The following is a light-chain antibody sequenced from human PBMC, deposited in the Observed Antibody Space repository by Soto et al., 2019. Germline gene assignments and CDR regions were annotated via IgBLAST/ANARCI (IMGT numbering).Light chain of an antibody. J-gene: IGLJ1*01. CDR2: EDS. CDR3: SSYTSSSIDYV. Sequence: QSALTQPASVSGSPGQSITISCTGTSSDVGGYNYVSWYQQHPGKAPKLMIYEDSNRPSGVSNRFSGSKSGNTASLTISGLQAEDEADYYCSSYTSSSIDYVFGTGTKLTAL. CDR1: SSDVGGYNY. V-gene: IGLV2-14*01.